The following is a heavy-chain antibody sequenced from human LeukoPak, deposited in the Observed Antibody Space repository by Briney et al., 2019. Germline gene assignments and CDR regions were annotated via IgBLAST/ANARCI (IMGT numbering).Heavy chain of an antibody. CDR2: IKQDGSEK. V-gene: IGHV3-7*01. CDR3: ARHAVPGYSSGWYTA. D-gene: IGHD6-19*01. J-gene: IGHJ4*02. CDR1: GFTFSSYW. Sequence: PGGSLRLSCAASGFTFSSYWMTWVRQAPGKGLEWVANIKQDGSEKYYVDSVKGRFTISRDNAKNSLYLQMNSLRDEDTAVYYCARHAVPGYSSGWYTAWGQGTLVTVPS.